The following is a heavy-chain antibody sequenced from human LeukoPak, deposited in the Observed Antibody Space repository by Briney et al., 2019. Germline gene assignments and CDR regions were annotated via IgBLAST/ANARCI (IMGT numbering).Heavy chain of an antibody. V-gene: IGHV1-8*03. CDR1: GYTFTSYD. CDR3: ARGRSTGYPYYFEY. J-gene: IGHJ4*02. CDR2: MNPNSGST. D-gene: IGHD5-12*01. Sequence: ASVKVSCEASGYTFTSYDISWVRQATGQGLKWMGWMNPNSGSTGYAQKFQGRVTITRNTSISAAYMELSGLRSEDTAVYYCARGRSTGYPYYFEYWGQGTLVTVSS.